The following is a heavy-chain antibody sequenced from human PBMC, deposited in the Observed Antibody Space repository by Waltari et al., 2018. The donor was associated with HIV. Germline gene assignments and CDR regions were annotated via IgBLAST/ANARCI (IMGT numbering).Heavy chain of an antibody. CDR2: INHSGST. V-gene: IGHV4-34*01. D-gene: IGHD3-9*01. J-gene: IGHJ4*02. CDR1: GGSFSGYY. CDR3: ARGVTTGYDILTGYSSAFDY. Sequence: QVQLQQWGAGLLKPSETLSLTCAVSGGSFSGYYWSWIRQPPGKGLGWIGEINHSGSTNYTPSLKSRVTISVDTSKNQFSLKLSSVTAADTAVYYCARGVTTGYDILTGYSSAFDYWGQGTLVTVSS.